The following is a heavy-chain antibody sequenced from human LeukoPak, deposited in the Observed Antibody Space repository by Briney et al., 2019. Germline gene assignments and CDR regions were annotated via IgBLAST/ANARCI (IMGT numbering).Heavy chain of an antibody. V-gene: IGHV3-7*02. CDR1: RFTLSSYW. CDR2: IKQDGNEK. J-gene: IGHJ4*02. Sequence: GGSLRLSCAASRFTLSSYWMSWVRQAPGKGLEWVANIKQDGNEKYYVDSVEGRFTISRDNAKNSLYLQMNSLRAEDTAVYYCANIPEEVVAATGTGHFDYWGQGTLVTVSS. D-gene: IGHD2-15*01. CDR3: ANIPEEVVAATGTGHFDY.